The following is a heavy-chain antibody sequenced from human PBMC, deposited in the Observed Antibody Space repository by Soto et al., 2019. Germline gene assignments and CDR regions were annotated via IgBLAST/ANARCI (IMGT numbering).Heavy chain of an antibody. Sequence: EVQLLESGGGLVQPGGSLRLSCVASGFTFSSYSMSWVRQAPGKGLEWVSGFRSGGDDGTTYYADSVKGRFTISRDNSKNPLCLQMNSLRAEDTAIYYCAKKVNSGPGSQYFDYWGQGTLVTVSS. J-gene: IGHJ4*02. V-gene: IGHV3-23*01. CDR2: FRSGGDDGTT. D-gene: IGHD3-10*01. CDR3: AKKVNSGPGSQYFDY. CDR1: GFTFSSYS.